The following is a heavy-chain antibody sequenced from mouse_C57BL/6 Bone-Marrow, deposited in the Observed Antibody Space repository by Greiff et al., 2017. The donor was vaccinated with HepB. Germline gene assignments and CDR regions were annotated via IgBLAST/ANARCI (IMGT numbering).Heavy chain of an antibody. CDR1: GYTFTDYE. CDR3: TRRGRWSWYFDV. D-gene: IGHD1-1*02. Sequence: VQLQQSGAELVRPGASVTLSCKASGYTFTDYEMHWVKQTPGHGLEWIGAIDPETGGTAYNQKFKGKAILTADKSSSTAYMELRSLTSEDSAVYYCTRRGRWSWYFDVWGTGTTVTVSS. V-gene: IGHV1-15*01. J-gene: IGHJ1*03. CDR2: IDPETGGT.